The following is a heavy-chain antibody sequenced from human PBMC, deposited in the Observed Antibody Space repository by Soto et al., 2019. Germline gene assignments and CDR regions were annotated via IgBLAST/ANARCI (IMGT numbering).Heavy chain of an antibody. Sequence: PSETLSLTCTASGGSISSGGYYWSWIRQHPGKGLEWIGYIYYSGSTYYNPSLKSRVTISVDTSKNQFSLKLSSVTAADTAVYYCARGIAAAGTYNWFDPWGQGTLVTVSS. CDR3: ARGIAAAGTYNWFDP. D-gene: IGHD6-13*01. CDR1: GGSISSGGYY. CDR2: IYYSGST. J-gene: IGHJ5*02. V-gene: IGHV4-31*03.